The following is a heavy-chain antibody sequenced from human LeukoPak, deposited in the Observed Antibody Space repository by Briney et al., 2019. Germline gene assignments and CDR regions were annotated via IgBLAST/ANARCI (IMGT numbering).Heavy chain of an antibody. CDR2: IRGDAGST. Sequence: TGGCLRLSCAASGFTFDAFGMTWGRHAPGKGLEWVSAIRGDAGSTGYADSVKGRLTISRDNAKNSLYLQMNSLRVEDTALYYCARVWAWGSGNYFDNWGQGSLVTVSS. V-gene: IGHV3-20*04. J-gene: IGHJ4*02. D-gene: IGHD7-27*01. CDR3: ARVWAWGSGNYFDN. CDR1: GFTFDAFG.